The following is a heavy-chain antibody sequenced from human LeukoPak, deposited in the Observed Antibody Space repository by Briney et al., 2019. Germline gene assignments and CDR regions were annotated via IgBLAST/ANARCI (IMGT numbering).Heavy chain of an antibody. CDR3: ARTQSGYDLFDY. CDR2: IIPIFGTA. V-gene: IGHV1-69*05. J-gene: IGHJ4*02. Sequence: SVKVSCKASGGTFSRYAISWVRQAPGQGLEWMGGIIPIFGTANYAQKFQGRVTITTDESTSTAYMELSSLRSEDTAVYYCARTQSGYDLFDYWGQGTLVTVSS. CDR1: GGTFSRYA. D-gene: IGHD5-12*01.